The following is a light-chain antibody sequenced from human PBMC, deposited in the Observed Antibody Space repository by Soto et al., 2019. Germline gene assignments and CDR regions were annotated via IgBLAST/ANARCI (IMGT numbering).Light chain of an antibody. CDR2: DAS. CDR3: QQRSNGFT. V-gene: IGKV3-11*01. CDR1: QSVSSY. Sequence: EIVLTQSPATLSLSPGERATLSCRASQSVSSYLAWYQQRPGQAPRLLLYDASNGATGIPARFSGSGSGTDFTLTISSLEPEDFAVYYCQQRSNGFTFGPGTKVDIK. J-gene: IGKJ3*01.